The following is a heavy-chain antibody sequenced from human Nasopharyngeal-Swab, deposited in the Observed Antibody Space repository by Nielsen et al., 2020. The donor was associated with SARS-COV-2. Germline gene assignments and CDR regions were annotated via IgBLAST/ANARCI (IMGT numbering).Heavy chain of an antibody. CDR3: VRSSSWYYFDY. D-gene: IGHD6-13*01. CDR1: GDSIAYSTFY. V-gene: IGHV4-39*01. Sequence: ESLKISCTVSGDSIAYSTFYWGWIRQPPGKGLEWIWNIYYNGNTYQNPSLKSRLTISVDKSKNQFSLQLSSLTAADTAVYYCVRSSSWYYFDYWAQGTQVTVSS. J-gene: IGHJ4*02. CDR2: IYYNGNT.